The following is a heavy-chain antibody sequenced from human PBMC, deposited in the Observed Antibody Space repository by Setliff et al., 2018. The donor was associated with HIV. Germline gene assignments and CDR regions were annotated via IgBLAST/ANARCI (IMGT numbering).Heavy chain of an antibody. CDR3: ARDYGDYVFAFDI. J-gene: IGHJ3*02. V-gene: IGHV4-4*07. Sequence: SETLSLTCTVSGGSISSHYWSWIRQPAGKGLEWIGRIYTSESTNYNPSLKSRVTMSLDTSRNQFSLTLSSVTAADTAVYYCARDYGDYVFAFDIWGQGTMVTVSS. CDR2: IYTSEST. CDR1: GGSISSHY. D-gene: IGHD4-17*01.